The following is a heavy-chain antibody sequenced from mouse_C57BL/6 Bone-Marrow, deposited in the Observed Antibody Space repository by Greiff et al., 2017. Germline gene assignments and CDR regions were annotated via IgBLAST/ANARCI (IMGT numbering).Heavy chain of an antibody. CDR3: ARRSYYYGSSYWYFDV. J-gene: IGHJ1*03. CDR2: ISGGGGNT. CDR1: GFTFSSYT. D-gene: IGHD1-1*01. V-gene: IGHV5-9*01. Sequence: EVQLVESGGGLVKPGGSLKLSCAASGFTFSSYTMSWVRQTPEKRLEWVATISGGGGNTYYPDSVKGRFTISRDNAKNTLYLQMSSLRSEDTALYYCARRSYYYGSSYWYFDVWGTGTTVTVSS.